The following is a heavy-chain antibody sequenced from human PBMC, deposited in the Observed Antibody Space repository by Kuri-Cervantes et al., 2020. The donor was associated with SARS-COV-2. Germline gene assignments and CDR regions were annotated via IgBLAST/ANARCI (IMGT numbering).Heavy chain of an antibody. D-gene: IGHD3-3*01. CDR1: GYTFTSYY. J-gene: IGHJ4*02. CDR3: ARDPTPYYDFWSGSYYFDY. V-gene: IGHV1-46*01. Sequence: ASVKVSCKASGYTFTSYYMHWVRQAPGQGLEWMGIINPSGGSTSYAQKFQGRVTVTRDTSTSTVYMELSSLRSEDTAVYYCARDPTPYYDFWSGSYYFDYWGQGTLVTVSS. CDR2: INPSGGST.